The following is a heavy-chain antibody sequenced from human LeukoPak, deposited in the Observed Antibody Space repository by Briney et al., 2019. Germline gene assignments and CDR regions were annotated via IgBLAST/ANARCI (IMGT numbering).Heavy chain of an antibody. J-gene: IGHJ4*02. Sequence: SETLSLTCTVSGRSISSSTDYWGWLRQPPGKGREWFGNIYYSGSTYYNPSFKSRVTIPVGTSTNQFSLKLSSVTAADTAVYYCARDRGGYMFDYWGQGTLVTVSS. D-gene: IGHD3-22*01. V-gene: IGHV4-39*02. CDR2: IYYSGST. CDR3: ARDRGGYMFDY. CDR1: GRSISSSTDY.